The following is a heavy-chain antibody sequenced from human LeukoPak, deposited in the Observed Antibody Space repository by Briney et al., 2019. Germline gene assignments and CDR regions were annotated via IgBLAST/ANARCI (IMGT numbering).Heavy chain of an antibody. CDR1: GFTFRTYN. D-gene: IGHD3-22*01. V-gene: IGHV3-21*01. CDR3: ARDFGPSVYDTSGYDY. Sequence: PGGSLRLSCAASGFTFRTYNMNWVRQAPGKGLEWVSYITGSSSYIFYADSVKGRFTISRNNAKNSLYLQMNSLRDEDTAVYYCARDFGPSVYDTSGYDYWSQGTLVTVSS. CDR2: ITGSSSYI. J-gene: IGHJ4*02.